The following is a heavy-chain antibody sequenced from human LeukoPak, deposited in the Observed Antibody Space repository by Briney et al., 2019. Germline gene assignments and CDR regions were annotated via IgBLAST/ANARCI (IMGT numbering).Heavy chain of an antibody. J-gene: IGHJ4*02. CDR2: INSDGGST. D-gene: IGHD5-24*01. CDR3: AXRIQGMAPYYFDY. Sequence: GGSLRLSCTASGFTFSSYWMHWVRQAPGKGLVWVSRINSDGGSTSYADSVKGRFTISRDNAKNTLYLQMNSLRAEDTAVYYCAXRIQGMAPYYFDYWGQGTLVTVSS. V-gene: IGHV3-74*01. CDR1: GFTFSSYW.